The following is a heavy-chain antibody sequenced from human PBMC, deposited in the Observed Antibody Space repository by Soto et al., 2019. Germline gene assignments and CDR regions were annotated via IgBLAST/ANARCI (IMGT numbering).Heavy chain of an antibody. Sequence: QVQLQQWGAGLLKPSETLSLTCAVYGGSFSGYYWSWIRQPPGKGLEWIGEINHSGSTNYNPSLKSRVTISVDTSKNQCSLKLSSVTAADTAVYYCARPPVAVAGEDWYFDLWGRGTLVTVSS. D-gene: IGHD6-19*01. CDR1: GGSFSGYY. CDR3: ARPPVAVAGEDWYFDL. CDR2: INHSGST. J-gene: IGHJ2*01. V-gene: IGHV4-34*01.